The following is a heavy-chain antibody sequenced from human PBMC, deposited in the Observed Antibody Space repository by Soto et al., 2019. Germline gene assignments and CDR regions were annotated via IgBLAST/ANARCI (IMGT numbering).Heavy chain of an antibody. Sequence: PGESLKISCKGSGYTFTNYWIGWVRQMPGKGPEWMGIIYPGDSDTKYNPSFQGQVTISADKSITTTYLQWSSLKASDTAMYYCARHFSNLLYYYGMDVWGQGTTVTVSS. J-gene: IGHJ6*02. CDR2: IYPGDSDT. D-gene: IGHD4-4*01. CDR1: GYTFTNYW. CDR3: ARHFSNLLYYYGMDV. V-gene: IGHV5-51*01.